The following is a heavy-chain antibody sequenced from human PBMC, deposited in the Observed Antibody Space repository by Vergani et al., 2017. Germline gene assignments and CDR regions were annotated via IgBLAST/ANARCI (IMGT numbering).Heavy chain of an antibody. CDR3: ARGSSTGPIDY. V-gene: IGHV1-18*04. Sequence: QVQLVQSGAEVKKPGASVKVSCKASGYTFTSYGINWVRQAPGQGVEWMGWISAYNGNTIYAQQFQGRVTMTTDTATSTAYMELRLLSSEDTAVYYCARGSSTGPIDYWGEGTLVTVSS. CDR1: GYTFTSYG. CDR2: ISAYNGNT. D-gene: IGHD6-13*01. J-gene: IGHJ4*02.